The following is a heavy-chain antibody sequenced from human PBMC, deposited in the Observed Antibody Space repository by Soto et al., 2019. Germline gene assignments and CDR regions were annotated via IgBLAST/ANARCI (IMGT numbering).Heavy chain of an antibody. V-gene: IGHV3-23*01. D-gene: IGHD4-4*01. CDR2: ISGSGGGT. Sequence: PGGSLRLSCAASEFTFSTYAMSWVRQAPGKGLEWVSGISGSGGGTYYADSVKGRFTISRDNSKNTVYLQMNSLRAEDTAVYYCAKPHRDVYSTAFFYPWGQGTLVTVS. J-gene: IGHJ5*02. CDR3: AKPHRDVYSTAFFYP. CDR1: EFTFSTYA.